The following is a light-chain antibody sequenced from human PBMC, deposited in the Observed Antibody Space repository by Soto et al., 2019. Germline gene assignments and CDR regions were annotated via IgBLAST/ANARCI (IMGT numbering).Light chain of an antibody. J-gene: IGKJ1*01. CDR2: GAS. CDR1: QSVSSNY. Sequence: EIVLTQSPGTLSLSPGERATLSCRTSQSVSSNYLAWYQQNPGQAPMLLNYGASSRATGIPDRFSGSGSGTDFTLSISRLDPEDFAEYYWQQHNSLWTFGQGTKVDIK. V-gene: IGKV3-20*01. CDR3: QQHNSLWT.